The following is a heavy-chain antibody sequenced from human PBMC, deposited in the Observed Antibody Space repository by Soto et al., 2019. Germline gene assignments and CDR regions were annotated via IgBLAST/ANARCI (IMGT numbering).Heavy chain of an antibody. CDR1: GYTFADYS. Sequence: QVQLVQSVAEVKSPGTSVKVSCQTSGYTFADYSIHWVRQAPGQGLEYMGKVDPATGASDSTQKIQSRVSITTDASTDTVYMELNHLRSEDTDIYYCTRLSRVTFIVNWGQGTLVTVSS. CDR3: TRLSRVTFIVN. D-gene: IGHD3-16*02. CDR2: VDPATGAS. J-gene: IGHJ1*01. V-gene: IGHV1-46*01.